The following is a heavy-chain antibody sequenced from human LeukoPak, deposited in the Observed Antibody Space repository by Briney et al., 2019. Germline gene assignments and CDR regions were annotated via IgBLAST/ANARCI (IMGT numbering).Heavy chain of an antibody. V-gene: IGHV3-23*01. CDR2: ITGSGGST. Sequence: GGSLRLSRVAPGFTFSTYGMSWVRQAPGKGLEWVSAITGSGGSTYYADSVKGRFTISRDNSKNTLYLQINSLRVEDTAVYYCARDQLGAVLYFDYWGQGTLVTVSS. J-gene: IGHJ4*02. CDR3: ARDQLGAVLYFDY. CDR1: GFTFSTYG. D-gene: IGHD1-1*01.